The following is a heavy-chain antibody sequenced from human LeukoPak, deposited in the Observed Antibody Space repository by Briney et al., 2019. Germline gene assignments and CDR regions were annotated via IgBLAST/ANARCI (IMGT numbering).Heavy chain of an antibody. D-gene: IGHD6-19*01. J-gene: IGHJ6*03. CDR2: IYYSGDT. V-gene: IGHV4-39*01. Sequence: SETLSLTCTVSGGSISSSSYYWGWIRQPPGKGLEWIGSIYYSGDTYYNPSLKSRRVTISVDTSKSQFSLRLSSVTAADTAVYYCARHQWHYYYYMGVWGKGATVTVSS. CDR1: GGSISSSSYY. CDR3: ARHQWHYYYYMGV.